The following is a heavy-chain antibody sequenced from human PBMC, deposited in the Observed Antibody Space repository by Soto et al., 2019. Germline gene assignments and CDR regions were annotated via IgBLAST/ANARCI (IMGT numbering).Heavy chain of an antibody. D-gene: IGHD5-18*01. V-gene: IGHV3-74*01. Sequence: HPGGSLRLSCAASGSTFSSYWMYWVRQAPGKGLVWVSRINRDGSSTSYADSVKGRFTISRDNAKNTLYLQMNSLRAEDTVVYYCARGFGYSSGYGIDYWGQGTLVTVSS. J-gene: IGHJ4*02. CDR2: INRDGSST. CDR3: ARGFGYSSGYGIDY. CDR1: GSTFSSYW.